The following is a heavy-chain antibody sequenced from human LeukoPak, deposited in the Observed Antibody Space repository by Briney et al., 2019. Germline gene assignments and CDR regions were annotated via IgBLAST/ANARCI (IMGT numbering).Heavy chain of an antibody. D-gene: IGHD1-1*01. J-gene: IGHJ4*02. Sequence: ASVKVSCKASGYTFTGYYIHWVRQAPGQGLEWMGWINPHSGGTSYAQKFQGRVTMTRDTSINTAYMELSRLRSDDTAVYYCARETSEQYHYFDSWGQGTLVTVSS. V-gene: IGHV1-2*02. CDR1: GYTFTGYY. CDR2: INPHSGGT. CDR3: ARETSEQYHYFDS.